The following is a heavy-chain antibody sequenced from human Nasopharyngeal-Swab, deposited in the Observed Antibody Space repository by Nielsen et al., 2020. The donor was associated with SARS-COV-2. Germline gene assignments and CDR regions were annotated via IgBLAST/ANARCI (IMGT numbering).Heavy chain of an antibody. Sequence: SETLSLTCAVSGGSISSSNWWSWVRQPPGKGLEWIGEIYHSGSPNYNPSLKSRVTISVDKSKNQFSLKLSSVTAADTAVYYCARGPRAYCSSTSCYNWFDPWGQGTLVTVSS. CDR1: GGSISSSNW. CDR3: ARGPRAYCSSTSCYNWFDP. V-gene: IGHV4-4*02. CDR2: IYHSGSP. D-gene: IGHD2-2*01. J-gene: IGHJ5*02.